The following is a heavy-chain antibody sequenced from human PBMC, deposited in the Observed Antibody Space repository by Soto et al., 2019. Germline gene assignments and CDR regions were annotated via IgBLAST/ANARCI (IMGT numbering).Heavy chain of an antibody. CDR1: GYTLTSYG. J-gene: IGHJ3*02. V-gene: IGHV1-18*01. CDR2: ISAYNGNT. Sequence: GASVKVSCKASGYTLTSYGISWVRQAPGQGLEWMGWISAYNGNTNYAQKLQGRVTMTTDTSTSTAYMELRSLRSDDTAVYYCARVGAYYDILTGFPYDAFDIWGQGTMVTVSS. CDR3: ARVGAYYDILTGFPYDAFDI. D-gene: IGHD3-9*01.